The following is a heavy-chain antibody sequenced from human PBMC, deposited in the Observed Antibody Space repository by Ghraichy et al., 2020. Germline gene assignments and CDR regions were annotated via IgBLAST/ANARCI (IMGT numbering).Heavy chain of an antibody. CDR3: ARKIGGASPRYDFWSGYYTNWFDP. CDR1: GGSISSSSYY. J-gene: IGHJ5*02. D-gene: IGHD3-3*01. CDR2: IYYSGST. Sequence: SETLSLTCTVSGGSISSSSYYWGWIRQPPGKGLEWIGSIYYSGSTYYNPSLKSRVTISVDTSKNQFSLKLSSVTAADTAVYYCARKIGGASPRYDFWSGYYTNWFDPWGQGTLVTVSS. V-gene: IGHV4-39*01.